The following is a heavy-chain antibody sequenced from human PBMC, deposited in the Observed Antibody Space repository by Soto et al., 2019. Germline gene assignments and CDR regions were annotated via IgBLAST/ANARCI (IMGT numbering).Heavy chain of an antibody. Sequence: QVQLEESGGGVVQPGRSLRLSCAASGFTFSNYGMHWVRQAPGKGLEWVAVISYDGSNKYYADSVKGRFTISRDNSKNTLYLEMNSLRVEDTAVYYCAKDRGVYYYDSSGPGPDSFDNWGQGTMVTVSS. J-gene: IGHJ3*02. CDR3: AKDRGVYYYDSSGPGPDSFDN. CDR2: ISYDGSNK. V-gene: IGHV3-30*18. D-gene: IGHD3-22*01. CDR1: GFTFSNYG.